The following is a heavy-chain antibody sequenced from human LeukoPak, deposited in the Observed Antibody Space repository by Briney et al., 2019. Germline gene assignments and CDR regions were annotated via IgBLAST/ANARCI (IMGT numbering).Heavy chain of an antibody. Sequence: SETLSLTCTVSGGSISSYYWSWIRQPAGKGLEWIGRIYTSGSTNYNPSLKSRATMSVDTSKNQFSLKLSSVTAADTAVYYCARDYPNYYGSGSYYRGVNWFDPWGQGTLVTVSS. CDR3: ARDYPNYYGSGSYYRGVNWFDP. CDR2: IYTSGST. V-gene: IGHV4-4*07. D-gene: IGHD3-10*01. CDR1: GGSISSYY. J-gene: IGHJ5*02.